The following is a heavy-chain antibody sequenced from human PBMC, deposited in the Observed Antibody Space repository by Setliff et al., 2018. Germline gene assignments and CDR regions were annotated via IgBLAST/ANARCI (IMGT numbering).Heavy chain of an antibody. D-gene: IGHD3-22*01. J-gene: IGHJ6*03. CDR2: ISA. CDR3: VREGGDSRSSTDYRYYMDV. CDR1: GYTFTTYA. Sequence: GASVKVSCKASGYTFTTYAMSWMRQAPGQGLEWMGWISAYAQKFQGRVTMTADTPTSTAYMELRSLTSDDTAVYSCVREGGDSRSSTDYRYYMDVWGKGTTVTVSS. V-gene: IGHV1-18*01.